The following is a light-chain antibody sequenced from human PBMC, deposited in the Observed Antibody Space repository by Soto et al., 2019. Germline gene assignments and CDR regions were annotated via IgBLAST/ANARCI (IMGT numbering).Light chain of an antibody. Sequence: QAVVTQEPSLTVSPGGTVSLTCASSTGAVTSDFHPNWFQQKPGQAPRTLIYSTHNRPSWTPARFSGSLLGGKAALTLSGVQPEDEADYYCLLYYGGAQLIGGGTKLTVL. CDR3: LLYYGGAQL. CDR1: TGAVTSDFH. CDR2: STH. V-gene: IGLV7-43*01. J-gene: IGLJ2*01.